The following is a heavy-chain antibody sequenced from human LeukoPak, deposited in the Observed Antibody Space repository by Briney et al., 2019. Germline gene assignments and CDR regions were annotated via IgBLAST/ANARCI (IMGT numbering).Heavy chain of an antibody. CDR2: INPNSGGT. V-gene: IGHV1-2*02. D-gene: IGHD3-22*01. J-gene: IGHJ4*02. Sequence: ASVKVSCKVSGYTFTGYHMHWVRQAPGQGLEWMGLINPNSGGTNYGQKFQDRVTMTRDTSINTAYMELSSLRSDDTALYYCARSRDFYDSSGYYRFYFDFWGQGTLVTVSS. CDR3: ARSRDFYDSSGYYRFYFDF. CDR1: GYTFTGYH.